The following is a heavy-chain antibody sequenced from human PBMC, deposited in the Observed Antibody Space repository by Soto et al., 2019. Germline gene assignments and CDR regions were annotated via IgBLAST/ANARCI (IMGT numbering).Heavy chain of an antibody. CDR2: IDPSDSYT. CDR3: ARQQVYAPTRDAFDI. J-gene: IGHJ3*02. V-gene: IGHV5-10-1*01. Sequence: GESLKISCKGSGYSFTSYWISWLRQMPGKGLEWMGRIDPSDSYTNYSPSFQGHVTISADKSISTAYLQWSSPKASDTAMYYCARQQVYAPTRDAFDIWGQGTMVTVSS. CDR1: GYSFTSYW. D-gene: IGHD2-8*01.